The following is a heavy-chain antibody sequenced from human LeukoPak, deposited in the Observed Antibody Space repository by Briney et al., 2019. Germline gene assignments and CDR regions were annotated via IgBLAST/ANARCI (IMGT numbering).Heavy chain of an antibody. J-gene: IGHJ3*02. Sequence: SGPTLLKPTQTLTLTCTFSGFSLSTSGVGVGWIRQPPGKALEWLALIHWDDDKRYSPSLKSRLTITKDTFKNQVVLTMINMDPVDTATYYCAHRHIFQQAYAFDIWGQGTMVTVSS. V-gene: IGHV2-5*02. D-gene: IGHD3-9*01. CDR2: IHWDDDK. CDR3: AHRHIFQQAYAFDI. CDR1: GFSLSTSGVG.